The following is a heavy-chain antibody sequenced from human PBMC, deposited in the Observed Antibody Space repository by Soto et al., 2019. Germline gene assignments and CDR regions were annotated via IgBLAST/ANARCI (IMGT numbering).Heavy chain of an antibody. CDR2: INPSGDST. J-gene: IGHJ4*02. Sequence: ASVKVSCKASGYTFTSYYIHWVRQAPGQGLEWMGIINPSGDSTRYAQKFQGRVTMTTDTSTSTVYMELTSLTAEETAVYYCARGWSYRSSEVYYWGQGTMVTVSS. D-gene: IGHD1-26*01. V-gene: IGHV1-46*01. CDR1: GYTFTSYY. CDR3: ARGWSYRSSEVYY.